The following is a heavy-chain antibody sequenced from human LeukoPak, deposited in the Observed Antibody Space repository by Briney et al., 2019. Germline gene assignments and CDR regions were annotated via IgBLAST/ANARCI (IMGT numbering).Heavy chain of an antibody. J-gene: IGHJ5*02. CDR1: GYTFTSYA. CDR2: INAGNGNT. CDR3: ARGEGDFGRPNGFGP. Sequence: ASVKVSCKASGYTFTSYAMHWVRQAPGQRLEWMGWINAGNGNTKYSQKFQGRVTITRDTSASTAYMELSSLRSEDTAVYYCARGEGDFGRPNGFGPWGQGTLVTVSS. V-gene: IGHV1-3*01. D-gene: IGHD3-10*01.